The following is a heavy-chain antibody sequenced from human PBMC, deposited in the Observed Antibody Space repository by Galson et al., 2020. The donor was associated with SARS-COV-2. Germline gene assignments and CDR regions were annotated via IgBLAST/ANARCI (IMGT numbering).Heavy chain of an antibody. CDR2: ISYDGSNK. V-gene: IGHV3-30*04. Sequence: GGSLRLSCAASGFTFSSYAMHWVRQAPGKGLEWVAVISYDGSNKYYADSVKGRFTISRDNSKNTLYLQMNSLRAEDTAVYYCARVTSGSYYGAFDIWGQGTMVTVS. D-gene: IGHD1-26*01. CDR3: ARVTSGSYYGAFDI. CDR1: GFTFSSYA. J-gene: IGHJ3*02.